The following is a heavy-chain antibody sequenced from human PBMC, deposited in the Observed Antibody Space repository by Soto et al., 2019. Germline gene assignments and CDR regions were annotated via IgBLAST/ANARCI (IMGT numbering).Heavy chain of an antibody. CDR2: IIHTFGTA. D-gene: IGHD2-15*01. J-gene: IGHJ5*02. V-gene: IGHV1-69*19. CDR1: GGTLSSYA. CDR3: AIARVGRWWYNWFDP. Sequence: QVQLVQSGAEVKRPGSSVKVSCKASGGTLSSYAISWVRQAPGQGIVWTGGIIHTFGTANYAQKFQDRVTITAAETTTRAHMEVSSLRFEDTAVYCCAIARVGRWWYNWFDPWGQGTLVTVSS.